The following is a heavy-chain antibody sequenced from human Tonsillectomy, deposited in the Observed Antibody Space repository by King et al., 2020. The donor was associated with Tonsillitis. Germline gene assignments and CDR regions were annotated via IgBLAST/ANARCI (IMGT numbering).Heavy chain of an antibody. CDR3: ARVGGPVFSGGFVY. V-gene: IGHV1-8*02. D-gene: IGHD2-15*01. CDR2: MNPNSGNT. CDR1: GNSFSVND. Sequence: VQLVQSGAEMKKPGASVRVSCKASGNSFSVNDINWVRQAPGQGLEWMGWMNPNSGNTGYSPSFQGRVAMTMDTSTRTAYMDLNYLRSEDTAVYYCARVGGPVFSGGFVYWGQGSLVTVSS. J-gene: IGHJ4*02.